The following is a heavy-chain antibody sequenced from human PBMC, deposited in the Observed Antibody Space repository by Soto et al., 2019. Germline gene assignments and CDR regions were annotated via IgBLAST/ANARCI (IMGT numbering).Heavy chain of an antibody. CDR1: GFTFDDYG. Sequence: PGGSLRLSCAASGFTFDDYGMSWVRQAPGKGLEWVSAISSSGDITVYADSAKGRFTISRDNSKNTLYLQMNSLRAEDTAVYYCATHYITILDSWGQGTLVTVSS. CDR2: ISSSGDIT. D-gene: IGHD3-3*01. V-gene: IGHV3-23*01. CDR3: ATHYITILDS. J-gene: IGHJ4*02.